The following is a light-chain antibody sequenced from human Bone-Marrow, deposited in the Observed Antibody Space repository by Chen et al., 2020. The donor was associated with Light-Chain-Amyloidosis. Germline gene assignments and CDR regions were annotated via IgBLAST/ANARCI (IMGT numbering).Light chain of an antibody. CDR2: GVS. Sequence: QSALTQPASVSGSPGQSITISCTGTSSDVGGYNYVSWYQQHSGKAPKLMIYGVSNRPPGVSNRFSGGDAGYPASLAISGLQAEDEAEYYCSSYTSSSTVVFGGGTRLTVL. J-gene: IGLJ2*01. CDR1: SSDVGGYNY. V-gene: IGLV2-14*03. CDR3: SSYTSSSTVV.